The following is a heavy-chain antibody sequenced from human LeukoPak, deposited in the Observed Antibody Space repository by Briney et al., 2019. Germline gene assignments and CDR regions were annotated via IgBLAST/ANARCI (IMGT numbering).Heavy chain of an antibody. J-gene: IGHJ4*02. CDR3: ARIGYCSSASCRHALDY. Sequence: PGGSLRLSCAASGFTFSSYSMNWVRQAPGKGLEWVSYISSSSSTIYYADSVKGRFTISRDNAKNSLYLQVNSLRAEDTAVYYCARIGYCSSASCRHALDYWGQGTLVTVSS. D-gene: IGHD2-2*01. CDR2: ISSSSSTI. V-gene: IGHV3-48*01. CDR1: GFTFSSYS.